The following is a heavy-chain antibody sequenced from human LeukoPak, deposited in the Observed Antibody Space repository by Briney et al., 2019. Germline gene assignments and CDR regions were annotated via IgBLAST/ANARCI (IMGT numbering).Heavy chain of an antibody. CDR2: INHSGST. CDR3: ATGVAAGPFDY. V-gene: IGHV4-34*01. CDR1: GGSFSGYY. D-gene: IGHD6-6*01. Sequence: SETLSLTCAVYGGSFSGYYWSWIRQPPGKGLEWIGEINHSGSTNYNPSLKSRVTISVDTSKNQFSLKLRSVTAADTAVYYCATGVAAGPFDYWGQGTLVTVSS. J-gene: IGHJ4*02.